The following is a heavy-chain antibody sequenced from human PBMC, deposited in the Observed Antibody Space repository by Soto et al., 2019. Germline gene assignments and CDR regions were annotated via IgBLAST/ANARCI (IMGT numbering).Heavy chain of an antibody. D-gene: IGHD3-9*01. CDR1: GFTFSSYA. J-gene: IGHJ4*02. Sequence: GGSLRLSCAASGFTFSSYAMSWVRQAPGKGLEWVSAISGSGGSTYYADSVKGRFTISRDNSKNTLYLQMNSLRAEDTAVYYCAKGATYDILTGYYKGYFDYWGQGTLVTVSS. CDR2: ISGSGGST. V-gene: IGHV3-23*01. CDR3: AKGATYDILTGYYKGYFDY.